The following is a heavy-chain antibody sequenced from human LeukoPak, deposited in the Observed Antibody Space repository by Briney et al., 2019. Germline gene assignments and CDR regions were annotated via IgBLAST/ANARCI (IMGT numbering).Heavy chain of an antibody. Sequence: GGSLRLSCAASGFTFSSNWMHWVRQAPGKGLEWVSTISGSGGNTYYADSVKGRFTISRDNSKNTLYLQMYSLRAEDTAVYYCAKSRSRPRNYDFWSGYPWDYFDYWGQGALVTVSS. CDR1: GFTFSSNW. V-gene: IGHV3-23*01. CDR2: ISGSGGNT. D-gene: IGHD3-3*01. CDR3: AKSRSRPRNYDFWSGYPWDYFDY. J-gene: IGHJ4*02.